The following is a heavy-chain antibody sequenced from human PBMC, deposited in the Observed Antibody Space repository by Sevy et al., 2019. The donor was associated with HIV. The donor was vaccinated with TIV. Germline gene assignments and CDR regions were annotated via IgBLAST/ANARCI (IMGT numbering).Heavy chain of an antibody. V-gene: IGHV4-59*01. D-gene: IGHD5-18*01. J-gene: IGHJ4*02. CDR3: AREDTAMAYFDY. Sequence: SETLSLTCTVSGGSISSYYWSWIRQPPGKGLGWSGYIYYSGSTNYNPSLKSRVTISVDTSKNQFSLKLSSVTAADTAVYYCAREDTAMAYFDYWGQGTLVTVSS. CDR2: IYYSGST. CDR1: GGSISSYY.